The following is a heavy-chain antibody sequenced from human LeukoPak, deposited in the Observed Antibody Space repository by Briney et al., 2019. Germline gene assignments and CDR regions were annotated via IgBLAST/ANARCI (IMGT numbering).Heavy chain of an antibody. CDR3: ARGGGSISYSSSSRKGREYYFDY. CDR2: MNPNSGNT. D-gene: IGHD6-6*01. J-gene: IGHJ4*02. CDR1: GYTFTSYD. Sequence: ASVKVSCKASGYTFTSYDINWVRQATGQGLEWMGWMNPNSGNTGYAQKFQGRVTMTRNTSISTAYVELSSLRSEDTAVYYCARGGGSISYSSSSRKGREYYFDYWGQGTLVTVSS. V-gene: IGHV1-8*01.